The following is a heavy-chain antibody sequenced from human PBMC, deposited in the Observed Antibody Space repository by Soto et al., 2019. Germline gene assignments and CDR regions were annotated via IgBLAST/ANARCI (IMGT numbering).Heavy chain of an antibody. CDR2: IYYSGST. J-gene: IGHJ1*01. CDR1: GGSISSYY. V-gene: IGHV4-59*01. CDR3: ARSGGYYDILTGYYPKNAEYFQH. Sequence: SETLCLTCTVSGGSISSYYWSWIRQPPGKGLEWIGYIYYSGSTNYNPSLKSRVTISVDTSKHQFSLKLSSVTAADTAVYYCARSGGYYDILTGYYPKNAEYFQHWGQGTLVTVSS. D-gene: IGHD3-9*01.